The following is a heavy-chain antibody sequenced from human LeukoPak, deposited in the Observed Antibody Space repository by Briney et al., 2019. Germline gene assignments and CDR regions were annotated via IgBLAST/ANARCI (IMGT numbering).Heavy chain of an antibody. CDR1: GGSISSYY. V-gene: IGHV4-4*07. D-gene: IGHD4-17*01. CDR2: IYTSGST. Sequence: SETLSLTCTVYGGSISSYYWSWIRQPAGKGLEWIGRIYTSGSTNYNPSLKSRVTISIDTSKNQFSLKLSSVTAADTAVYYCARDVVTVTKGFDIWGQGTMVSVSS. J-gene: IGHJ3*02. CDR3: ARDVVTVTKGFDI.